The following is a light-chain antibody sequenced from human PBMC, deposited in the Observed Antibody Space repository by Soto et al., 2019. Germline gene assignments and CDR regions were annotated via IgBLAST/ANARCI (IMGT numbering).Light chain of an antibody. CDR3: CSYAGSYTYV. CDR2: DVS. Sequence: QSALTQPRSVSGSPGQSVTISCTGTSSDVGGYNYVSWYQPHPGKAPKLMIYDVSKRPSGVPDRFSGSKSGNTASLTISGLQAEDEADYYCCSYAGSYTYVFGTG. V-gene: IGLV2-11*02. J-gene: IGLJ1*01. CDR1: SSDVGGYNY.